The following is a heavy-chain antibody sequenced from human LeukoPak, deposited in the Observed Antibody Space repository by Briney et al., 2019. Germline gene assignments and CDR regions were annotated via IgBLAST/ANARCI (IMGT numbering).Heavy chain of an antibody. V-gene: IGHV4-38-2*02. Sequence: SETLSLTCTVSGYSFSSGYYWGWIRQPPGKGPEWIGNIYHSGSTYYNPSLKSRVTISVDTSKNQFSLKLSSVTAADTAVYYCAREAHYDFWSGYYTGDAFDIWGQGTMVTVSS. CDR2: IYHSGST. J-gene: IGHJ3*02. CDR1: GYSFSSGYY. D-gene: IGHD3-3*01. CDR3: AREAHYDFWSGYYTGDAFDI.